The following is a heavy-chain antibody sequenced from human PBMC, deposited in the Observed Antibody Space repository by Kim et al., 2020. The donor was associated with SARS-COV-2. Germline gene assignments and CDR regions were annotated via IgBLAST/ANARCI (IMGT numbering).Heavy chain of an antibody. J-gene: IGHJ6*02. D-gene: IGHD3-10*01. CDR2: IIPIFGTA. V-gene: IGHV1-69*13. CDR1: GGTFSSYA. Sequence: SVKVSCKASGGTFSSYAISWVRQAPGQGLEWMGGIIPIFGTANYAQKFQGRVTITADESTSTAYMELSSLRSEDTAVYYCARDIRAYYYYYGMDVWGQGTTVTVSS. CDR3: ARDIRAYYYYYGMDV.